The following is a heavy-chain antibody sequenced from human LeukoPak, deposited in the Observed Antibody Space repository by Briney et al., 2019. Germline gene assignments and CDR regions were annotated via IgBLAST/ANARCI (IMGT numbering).Heavy chain of an antibody. CDR3: ARDQEGFDY. CDR2: IYPRDGST. V-gene: IGHV1-46*01. J-gene: IGHJ4*02. CDR1: GYTFTNNY. Sequence: ASVKVSCKASGYTFTNNYLHWVRQAPGQGLEWMGMIYPRDGSTSYAQNFQGRVTVTRDTSTTTVHMELRGLRSEDTAVYYCARDQEGFDYWGQGSVVTVSS.